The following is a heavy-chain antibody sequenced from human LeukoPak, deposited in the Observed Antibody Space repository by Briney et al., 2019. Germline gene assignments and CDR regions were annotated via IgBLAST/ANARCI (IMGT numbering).Heavy chain of an antibody. CDR1: GFVFSSYA. Sequence: GGSLRLSCAASGFVFSSYAMSWVRQAPGRGLEWVSDISGSGATTSFADSVKGRFTISRDSSKNTLYLQMNNLRAEDTAVYYCAKVRGLYYYYGMDVWGQGTTVTVSS. D-gene: IGHD3/OR15-3a*01. CDR3: AKVRGLYYYYGMDV. J-gene: IGHJ6*02. V-gene: IGHV3-23*01. CDR2: ISGSGATT.